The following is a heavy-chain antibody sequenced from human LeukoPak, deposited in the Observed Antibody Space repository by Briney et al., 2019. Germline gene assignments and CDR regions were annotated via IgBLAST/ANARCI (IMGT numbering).Heavy chain of an antibody. D-gene: IGHD2-15*01. CDR1: GFTFSSYA. CDR2: ISYDGSNK. J-gene: IGHJ5*02. V-gene: IGHV3-30*04. Sequence: GGSLRLSCAASGFTFSSYAMHWVRQAPGKGLEWVAVISYDGSNKYYADSVKGRFTISRDNSKNTLYLQMNSLRAEDTAVYYCARETNRLGSQYCDPWGQGTLVTVSS. CDR3: ARETNRLGSQYCDP.